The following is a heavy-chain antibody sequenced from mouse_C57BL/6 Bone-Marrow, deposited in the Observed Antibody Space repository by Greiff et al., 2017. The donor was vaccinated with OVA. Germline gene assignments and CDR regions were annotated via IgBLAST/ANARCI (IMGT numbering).Heavy chain of an antibody. Sequence: DVKLVESGGGLVQSGRSLRLSCATSGFTFSDFYMEWVRQAPGKGLEWIAASRNKANDYTTEYSASVKGRFIVSRDTSQSILYLQMNALRAEDTAIYYCARDVGGYSNFWYFDVWGTGTTVTVSS. CDR3: ARDVGGYSNFWYFDV. CDR2: SRNKANDYTT. CDR1: GFTFSDFY. D-gene: IGHD2-5*01. J-gene: IGHJ1*03. V-gene: IGHV7-1*01.